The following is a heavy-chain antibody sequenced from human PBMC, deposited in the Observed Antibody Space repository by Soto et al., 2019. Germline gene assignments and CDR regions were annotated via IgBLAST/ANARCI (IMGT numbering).Heavy chain of an antibody. CDR1: GGTFSSYT. J-gene: IGHJ4*02. D-gene: IGHD3-22*01. V-gene: IGHV1-69*02. CDR2: IIPILGIA. Sequence: QVQLVQSGAEVKKPGSSVKVSCKASGGTFSSYTISWVRQAPGQGLEWMGRIIPILGIANYAQKFQGRVTITADKSTSTAYMELSSLRSEDTAVYYCARFYYYDSSGYPMNWGQGTLVTVSS. CDR3: ARFYYYDSSGYPMN.